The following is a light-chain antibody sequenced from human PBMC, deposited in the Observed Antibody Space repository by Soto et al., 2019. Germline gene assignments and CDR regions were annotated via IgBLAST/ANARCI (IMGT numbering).Light chain of an antibody. CDR3: QQYDNLPLT. CDR2: DAS. V-gene: IGKV1-33*01. Sequence: DIPMIQSPSSLSASVGDRVTITCQASQDISKYLNWYQQKPGKAPKLLIYDASNLETGVPSRFSGSGSGTDFTFTISSLQPEDIATYYCQQYDNLPLTFGGGTKVEIK. J-gene: IGKJ4*01. CDR1: QDISKY.